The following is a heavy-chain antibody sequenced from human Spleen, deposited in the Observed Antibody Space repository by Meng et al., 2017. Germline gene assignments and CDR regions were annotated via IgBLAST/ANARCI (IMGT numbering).Heavy chain of an antibody. V-gene: IGHV4-34*11. CDR2: LYYSRRT. J-gene: IGHJ4*02. CDR1: GGSFLPFY. CDR3: ARDRGRVHLGVDY. Sequence: QVHRGGAVLFKPSAQSSLTCAVYGGSFLPFYWNWPRQPPGKGLEFIGYLYYSRRTNYNPSLKSRVSISADMSKNQFSLKLSSVTAADTAVYYCARDRGRVHLGVDYWGRGTLVTVSS. D-gene: IGHD1-26*01.